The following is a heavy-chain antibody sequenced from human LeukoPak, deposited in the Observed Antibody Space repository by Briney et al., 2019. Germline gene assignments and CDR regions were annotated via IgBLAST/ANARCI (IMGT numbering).Heavy chain of an antibody. D-gene: IGHD3-22*01. V-gene: IGHV1-46*01. Sequence: ASVKVPCKAFGYIFTSYYMHWVRQAPGQGLEWMGIINPSGDYTTYAQKFQGRVTMTRDTSTSTVYMELSSLRSEDTAVYYCARPDSSGYQGGAFDIWGQGTMVTVSS. J-gene: IGHJ3*02. CDR3: ARPDSSGYQGGAFDI. CDR2: INPSGDYT. CDR1: GYIFTSYY.